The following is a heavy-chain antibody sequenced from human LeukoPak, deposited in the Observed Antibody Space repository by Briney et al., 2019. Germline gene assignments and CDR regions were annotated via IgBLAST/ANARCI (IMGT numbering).Heavy chain of an antibody. CDR1: GGSISSYY. V-gene: IGHV4-59*08. Sequence: ASETLSLTCTVSGGSISSYYWSWIRQPPGKGLEWIGYIYYSGSTNYNPSLKSRVTISVDTSKNQFSLKLSSVTAADTAVYYCARRQWLSEFDYWGQGTLVTVSS. CDR3: ARRQWLSEFDY. CDR2: IYYSGST. J-gene: IGHJ4*02. D-gene: IGHD6-19*01.